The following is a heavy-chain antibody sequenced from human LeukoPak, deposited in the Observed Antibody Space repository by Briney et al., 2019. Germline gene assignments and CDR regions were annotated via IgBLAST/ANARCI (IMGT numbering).Heavy chain of an antibody. D-gene: IGHD6-13*01. CDR3: ARGLGSRGPSPHR. CDR2: IYYSGST. CDR1: SGSISSYY. J-gene: IGHJ4*02. Sequence: SETLSLTCTVSSGSISSYYWSWIRQPPGKGLEWIGYIYYSGSTNYNPSLKSRVTISVDTSKNQFSLKLSSVTAADTAVYYCARGLGSRGPSPHRWGQGTLVTVSS. V-gene: IGHV4-59*01.